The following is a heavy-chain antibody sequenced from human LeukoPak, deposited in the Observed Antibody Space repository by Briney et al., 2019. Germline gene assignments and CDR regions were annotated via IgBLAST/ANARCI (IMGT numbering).Heavy chain of an antibody. Sequence: SETLSLTCTVSGGSISSYYWSWIRQPPGKGLEWIGYIYYSGSTNYNPSLKSRVTISVDTSKNQFSLKLSSVTAADTAVYYCARRTAYYGDYGVDYWGQGTLVTVS. CDR3: ARRTAYYGDYGVDY. J-gene: IGHJ4*02. V-gene: IGHV4-59*08. D-gene: IGHD4-17*01. CDR2: IYYSGST. CDR1: GGSISSYY.